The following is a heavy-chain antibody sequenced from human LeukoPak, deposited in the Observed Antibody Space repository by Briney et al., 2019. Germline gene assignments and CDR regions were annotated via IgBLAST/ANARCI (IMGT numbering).Heavy chain of an antibody. CDR3: ARDSGWYFDL. CDR2: IYYSGST. V-gene: IGHV4-59*01. CDR1: GGSISSYY. Sequence: SETLSLTCTVSGGSISSYYWSWIRQPPGKGLEWIGYIYYSGSTNYNPSLKSRVTISVDTSKNQFPLKLSSVNAADTAVYYCARDSGWYFDLWGRGTLVTVSS. D-gene: IGHD1-26*01. J-gene: IGHJ2*01.